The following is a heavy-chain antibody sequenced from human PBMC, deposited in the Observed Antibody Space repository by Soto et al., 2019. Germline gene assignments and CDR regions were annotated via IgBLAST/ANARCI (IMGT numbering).Heavy chain of an antibody. J-gene: IGHJ3*02. CDR3: ARGGGVGVAGSAAFEM. D-gene: IGHD3-3*01. Sequence: QLHLVQSGAVVKKPGASVTVSCSASGYPVTAYYMHWVRQAPGRGLEWMGGINPATGAAKYTPKCQGRVTMTRDTSPSKAFMEMSGLTSNDKAVFYYARGGGVGVAGSAAFEMWGQGTLVPVSS. CDR1: GYPVTAYY. V-gene: IGHV1-2*02. CDR2: INPATGAA.